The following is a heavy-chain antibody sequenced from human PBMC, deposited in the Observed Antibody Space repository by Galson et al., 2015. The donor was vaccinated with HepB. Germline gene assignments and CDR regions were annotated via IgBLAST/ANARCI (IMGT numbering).Heavy chain of an antibody. CDR3: ANLGGSYGHDDY. Sequence: SLRLSCAASGFTFSSYAMSWVRQAPGKGLEWVSAISGSGGSTYYADSVKGRFTISRDNSKNTLYLQMNSLRAEDTAVYYCANLGGSYGHDDYWGQGTLVTVSS. CDR1: GFTFSSYA. CDR2: ISGSGGST. V-gene: IGHV3-23*01. D-gene: IGHD1-26*01. J-gene: IGHJ4*02.